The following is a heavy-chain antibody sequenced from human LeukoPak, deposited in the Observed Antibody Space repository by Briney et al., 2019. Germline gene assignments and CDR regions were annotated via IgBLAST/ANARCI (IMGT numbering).Heavy chain of an antibody. Sequence: ASVTVSCKASGYTFTKYAISWVRHAPGQGLQWMGWISAYNGNTTYAQNLQGRVTMTTDTSTSTAYMELRSLRSDDTAVYYCARDHPTVTTNWVFWGQGTRVTVSS. CDR3: ARDHPTVTTNWVF. CDR2: ISAYNGNT. D-gene: IGHD4-17*01. V-gene: IGHV1-18*01. CDR1: GYTFTKYA. J-gene: IGHJ4*02.